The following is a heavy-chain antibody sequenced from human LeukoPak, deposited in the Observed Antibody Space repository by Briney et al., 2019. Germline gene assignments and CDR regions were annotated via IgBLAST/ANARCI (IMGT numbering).Heavy chain of an antibody. V-gene: IGHV4-59*01. D-gene: IGHD6-13*01. CDR3: ARESTGYSSSWYDNSPHFDY. CDR2: IYYSGST. CDR1: GGSISSYY. J-gene: IGHJ4*02. Sequence: PSETLSLTCTVSGGSISSYYWSWIRQPPGKGLEWIGYIYYSGSTNYNPSLKSRVTISVDTSKNQFSLKLSSVTAADTAVYYCARESTGYSSSWYDNSPHFDYWGQGTLVTVSS.